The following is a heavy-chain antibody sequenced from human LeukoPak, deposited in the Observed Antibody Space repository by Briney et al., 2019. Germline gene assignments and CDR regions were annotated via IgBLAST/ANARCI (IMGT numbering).Heavy chain of an antibody. V-gene: IGHV4-59*12. CDR3: ARGLYNQQLVYYYYYYMDV. J-gene: IGHJ6*03. D-gene: IGHD6-13*01. Sequence: SETLSLTCTVSGGSISSYYWSWIRQPPGKGLEWIGYIYYSGSTNYNPSLKSRVTISVDTSKNQFSLQLNSVTPEDTAVYYCARGLYNQQLVYYYYYYMDVWGKGTTVTVSS. CDR2: IYYSGST. CDR1: GGSISSYY.